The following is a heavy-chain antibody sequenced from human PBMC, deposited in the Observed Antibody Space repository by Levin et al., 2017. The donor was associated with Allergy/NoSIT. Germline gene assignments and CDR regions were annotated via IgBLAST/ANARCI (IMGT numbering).Heavy chain of an antibody. CDR1: GLIFSDYY. CDR3: ARIMYGTDAFDV. CDR2: ISSSGSTI. Sequence: GESLKISCAASGLIFSDYYMSWIRQAPGKGPEWVSYISSSGSTIYYADSVKGRFTISRDNAESALYLQMDSLRAEDTAIYYCARIMYGTDAFDVWGQGTLVTVSS. J-gene: IGHJ4*02. V-gene: IGHV3-11*01. D-gene: IGHD2-8*01.